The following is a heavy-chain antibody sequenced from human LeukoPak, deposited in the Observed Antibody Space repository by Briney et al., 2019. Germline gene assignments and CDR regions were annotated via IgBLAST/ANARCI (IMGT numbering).Heavy chain of an antibody. V-gene: IGHV3-23*01. Sequence: GGSLRLSCAASGFTFSSYAMSWVRQAPGKGLEWVSGISGSDGGTYYADSVKGRFTISRDKSKNTLYLQMNSLRAEDTAVYYCAKDALVSVAGLFDYWGQGTLVTVSS. CDR2: ISGSDGGT. CDR3: AKDALVSVAGLFDY. D-gene: IGHD6-19*01. J-gene: IGHJ4*02. CDR1: GFTFSSYA.